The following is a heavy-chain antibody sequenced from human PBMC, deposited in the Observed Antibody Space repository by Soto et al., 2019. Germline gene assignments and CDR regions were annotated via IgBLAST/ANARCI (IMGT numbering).Heavy chain of an antibody. J-gene: IGHJ4*02. V-gene: IGHV3-53*04. CDR2: IYSGGST. CDR1: GFTVSSNY. D-gene: IGHD6-19*01. CDR3: ARDPRQWLVQGDY. Sequence: GGSLRLSCAASGFTVSSNYMSWVRQAPGKGLEWVSVIYSGGSTYYADSVKGRFTISRHNSKNTPYLQMNSLRAEDTAVYYCARDPRQWLVQGDYWGQGTLVTVSS.